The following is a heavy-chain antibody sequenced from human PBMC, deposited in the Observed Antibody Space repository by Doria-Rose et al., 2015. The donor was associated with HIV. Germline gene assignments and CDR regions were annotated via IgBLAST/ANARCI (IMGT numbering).Heavy chain of an antibody. CDR2: ISHGGST. CDR1: GGSISSNNW. J-gene: IGHJ5*02. V-gene: IGHV4-4*02. CDR3: ARGDCGGASCYSGGWFDP. D-gene: IGHD2-15*01. Sequence: VKPSATLSLTCAASGGSISSNNWWNWARQPPGKGLEWIGQISHGGSTNYNPSLKSRVTISVDKSKNQFSLKLSSVTAADTAVYYCARGDCGGASCYSGGWFDPWGQGTLVTVSS.